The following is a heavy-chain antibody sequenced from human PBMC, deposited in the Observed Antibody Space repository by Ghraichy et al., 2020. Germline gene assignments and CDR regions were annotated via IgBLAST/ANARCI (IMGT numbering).Heavy chain of an antibody. CDR1: GYSISSGYN. Sequence: SETLSLTCIVSGYSISSGYNWGWIRQPPGKGLEWIGSMYHSGSTYYNPSLKSRVTISVDTSKNQFSLKLSSVTAADTAVYYCARMWGWELPNFDFWGQGTLVIVSS. J-gene: IGHJ4*02. CDR3: ARMWGWELPNFDF. CDR2: MYHSGST. D-gene: IGHD1-26*01. V-gene: IGHV4-38-2*02.